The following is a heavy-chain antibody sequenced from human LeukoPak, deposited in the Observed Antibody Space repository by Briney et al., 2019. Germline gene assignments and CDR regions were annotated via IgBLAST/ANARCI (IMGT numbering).Heavy chain of an antibody. CDR2: ISGSGGGT. Sequence: PGGSLRLSCAASGFTFSSYAMSWVRQAPGKGLEWVSAISGSGGGTYYADSVKGRFTISRDNSKSTLYLQMNSLRAEDTAVYYCAKDRGIVGATALFDYWGQGTLVTVSS. V-gene: IGHV3-23*01. CDR3: AKDRGIVGATALFDY. CDR1: GFTFSSYA. D-gene: IGHD1-26*01. J-gene: IGHJ4*02.